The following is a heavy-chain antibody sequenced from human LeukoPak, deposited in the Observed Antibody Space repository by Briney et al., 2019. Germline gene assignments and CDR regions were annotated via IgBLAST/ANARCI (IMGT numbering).Heavy chain of an antibody. D-gene: IGHD3-10*01. V-gene: IGHV3-23*03. CDR2: LYTGGDT. CDR3: AKGGYGSGRYWFDP. J-gene: IGHJ5*02. Sequence: PGGSLRLSCAASGFTFSSYAMSWVRQAPGKGLECVSFLYTGGDTYYADSVKGRFTISRDNSKNTLYLQMNSLRAEDTAVYYCAKGGYGSGRYWFDPWGQGTLVTVSS. CDR1: GFTFSSYA.